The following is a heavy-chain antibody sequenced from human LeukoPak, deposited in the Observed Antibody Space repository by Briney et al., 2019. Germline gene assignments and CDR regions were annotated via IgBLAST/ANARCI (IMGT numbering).Heavy chain of an antibody. Sequence: GGSLRLSCAASGFTFDGYAMHWVRQAPGKGLEWISLISWDGGSTYYADSVKGRFTISRDNSKNSLYLQMNSLRAGDAAVYYCAKAPVTTCSGAYCYPFDYWSQGTLVTVSS. CDR3: AKAPVTTCSGAYCYPFDY. V-gene: IGHV3-43D*03. CDR2: ISWDGGST. J-gene: IGHJ4*02. CDR1: GFTFDGYA. D-gene: IGHD2-15*01.